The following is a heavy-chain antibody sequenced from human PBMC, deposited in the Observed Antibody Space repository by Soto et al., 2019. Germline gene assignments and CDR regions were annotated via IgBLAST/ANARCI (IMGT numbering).Heavy chain of an antibody. J-gene: IGHJ4*02. Sequence: QVQLVQSGAEVKKPGSSVKVSCKASGGTFSSYAISWVRQAPGQRLEWMGGIIPIFGTANYAQKFQGRVTITADESTSTAYMELRSLRSEDTAVYYCASEGVTTELSDYWGQGTLVTVSS. CDR1: GGTFSSYA. D-gene: IGHD4-4*01. CDR2: IIPIFGTA. V-gene: IGHV1-69*12. CDR3: ASEGVTTELSDY.